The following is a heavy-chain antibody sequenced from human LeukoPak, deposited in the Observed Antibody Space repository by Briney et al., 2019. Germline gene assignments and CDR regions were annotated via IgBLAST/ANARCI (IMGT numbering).Heavy chain of an antibody. J-gene: IGHJ4*02. CDR3: AREVNTMVRGVIGGYFDY. CDR1: GYTFTGYY. V-gene: IGHV1-2*02. D-gene: IGHD3-10*01. Sequence: GASLKVSCKASGYTFTGYYMHWVRQAPGQGLEWMGWINHNSGGTDYAQKFQGRVTMARDTSISTAYMELSRLRSDDTAVYYCAREVNTMVRGVIGGYFDYWGQGTLVTVSS. CDR2: INHNSGGT.